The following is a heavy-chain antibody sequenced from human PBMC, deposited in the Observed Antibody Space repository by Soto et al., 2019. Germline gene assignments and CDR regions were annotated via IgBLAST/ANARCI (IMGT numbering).Heavy chain of an antibody. CDR1: GFSFDDYA. CDR3: AKGYYSGYDFAYFDY. V-gene: IGHV3-23*01. J-gene: IGHJ4*02. Sequence: EVQLLESGGGLVQPGGSLRLSCAASGFSFDDYAMTWVRQAAGKGLEWVSAISGSGDNTYYADSVKGRFTISRDNSKNNIHLKLNSLRAEDTALYYCAKGYYSGYDFAYFDYWGQGTLVTVS. D-gene: IGHD5-12*01. CDR2: ISGSGDNT.